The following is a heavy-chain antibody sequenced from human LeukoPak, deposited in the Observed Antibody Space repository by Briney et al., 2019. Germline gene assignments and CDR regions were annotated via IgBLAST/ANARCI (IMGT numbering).Heavy chain of an antibody. D-gene: IGHD2-21*01. V-gene: IGHV4-34*01. CDR2: INHSGST. CDR1: GGSFSGYY. Sequence: SETLSLTWAVYGGSFSGYYWSWIRQPAGKGLEWTGEINHSGSTNYNPSLKSRVTISVDTSKNQFSLKLSSVTAADTAVYYCASDKVISYYYYYLDVWGKGTTVTVSS. CDR3: ASDKVISYYYYYLDV. J-gene: IGHJ6*03.